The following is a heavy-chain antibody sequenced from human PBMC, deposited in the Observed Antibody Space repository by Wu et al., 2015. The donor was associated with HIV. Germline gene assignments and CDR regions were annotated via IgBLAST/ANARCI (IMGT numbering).Heavy chain of an antibody. CDR1: GGTFSNYA. D-gene: IGHD1-26*01. J-gene: IGHJ6*03. V-gene: IGHV1-69*11. CDR2: LIPMHGTA. Sequence: QVQLLQSGAEVKNPGSSVRVSCTASGGTFSNYALSWVRQAPGQGLEWMGRLIPMHGTANYAQKFQGRVTITADESTSTAYMELSSLRSEDTAVYYCARERQLVGATPLSYYYYMDVWGKGTTVTVSS. CDR3: ARERQLVGATPLSYYYYMDV.